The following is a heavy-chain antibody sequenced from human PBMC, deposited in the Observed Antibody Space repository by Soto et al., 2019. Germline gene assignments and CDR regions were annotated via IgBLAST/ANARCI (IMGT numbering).Heavy chain of an antibody. Sequence: QVTLKESGPVLVKPTEPLTLTCTVSGFSLSNASMRVSWIRQPPGTALEWLAHIFSNDEKSYSTSLKSRLTLSRDTSKSQVVLTMTNMDPVDTAKYYCARITRFRGYVEAATPSACDMWGQGTMVTFSS. CDR3: ARITRFRGYVEAATPSACDM. V-gene: IGHV2-26*01. CDR2: IFSNDEK. D-gene: IGHD2-15*01. CDR1: GFSLSNASMR. J-gene: IGHJ3*02.